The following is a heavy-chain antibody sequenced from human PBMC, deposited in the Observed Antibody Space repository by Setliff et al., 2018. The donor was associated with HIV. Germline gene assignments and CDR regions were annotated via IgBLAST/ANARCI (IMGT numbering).Heavy chain of an antibody. CDR2: IDHSGNI. Sequence: SETLSLTCAVYGESFNDYYWTWIRQPPGKGLEWIGEIDHSGNIKYHASLKSRVTTSKDTSKNQISLKLRSVTAADTAVYYCARGLNYYGSGSYLPLGYWGQGTLVTVSS. V-gene: IGHV4-34*01. J-gene: IGHJ4*02. CDR3: ARGLNYYGSGSYLPLGY. CDR1: GESFNDYY. D-gene: IGHD3-10*01.